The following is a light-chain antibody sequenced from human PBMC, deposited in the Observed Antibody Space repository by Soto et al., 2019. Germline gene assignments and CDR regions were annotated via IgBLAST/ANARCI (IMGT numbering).Light chain of an antibody. CDR1: QDIVNF. Sequence: DIQMTQSLPTLSASVGDRVTITCQASQDIVNFLSWYQQKPGKVPKLLIFDASNLETGVPSRFSGSGSGTDFTFTISSLQPEDIATYYCQQYDNLPLTFGGGTKVDIK. CDR3: QQYDNLPLT. J-gene: IGKJ4*01. CDR2: DAS. V-gene: IGKV1-33*01.